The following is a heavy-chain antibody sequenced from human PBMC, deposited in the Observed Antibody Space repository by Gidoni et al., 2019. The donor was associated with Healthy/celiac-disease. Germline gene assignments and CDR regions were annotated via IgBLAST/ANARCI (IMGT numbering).Heavy chain of an antibody. CDR1: VWSFSGYY. J-gene: IGHJ5*02. Sequence: QVQLQQWGAGLLNPSETLSLTFAVSVWSFSGYYWSWIRQPPGKGLEWIGEMNHSGSTNYNPYLKSRGTISVDTSKNQLSLKLSSVTAADTAVYYCARGRSVVVTALDWFDNWGQGTLVTVSS. D-gene: IGHD2-21*02. CDR3: ARGRSVVVTALDWFDN. CDR2: MNHSGST. V-gene: IGHV4-34*01.